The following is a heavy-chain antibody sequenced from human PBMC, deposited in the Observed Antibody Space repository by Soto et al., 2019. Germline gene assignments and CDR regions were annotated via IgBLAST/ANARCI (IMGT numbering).Heavy chain of an antibody. CDR1: AYTFTNYG. CDR2: ISAYNGNI. Sequence: ASVKVSCQASAYTFTNYGISWVRQAPGQGLEWMGWISAYNGNITDAQKFRGRGAMTTDTSTSSAYLEVRSLRSDDTAVYYCARSGSSWNLREFDSWG. V-gene: IGHV1-18*01. J-gene: IGHJ4*01. CDR3: ARSGSSWNLREFDS. D-gene: IGHD6-13*01.